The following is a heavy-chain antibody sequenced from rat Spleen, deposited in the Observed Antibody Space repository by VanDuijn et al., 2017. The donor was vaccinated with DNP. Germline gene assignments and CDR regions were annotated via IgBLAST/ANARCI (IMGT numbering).Heavy chain of an antibody. Sequence: EVQLVESGGDLVQPGRSLILSCVASGFTFNNYWMNWIRQVPGKGLEWVASITSNGGDTYYPDSMKGRFTISRDNAKNTLYLQMDSLRSEDTATYYCTTGLGLAYWGQGVMVTVSS. CDR1: GFTFNNYW. V-gene: IGHV5-31*01. CDR3: TTGLGLAY. J-gene: IGHJ2*01. CDR2: ITSNGGDT. D-gene: IGHD4-1*01.